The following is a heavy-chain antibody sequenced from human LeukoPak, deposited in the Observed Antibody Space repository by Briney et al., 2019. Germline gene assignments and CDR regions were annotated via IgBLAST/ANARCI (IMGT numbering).Heavy chain of an antibody. CDR1: GFTVINNY. CDR3: ARQSDSYYYMDV. CDR2: LNTGGDT. V-gene: IGHV3-53*01. J-gene: IGHJ6*03. Sequence: GGSLRLSCAASGFTVINNYMTWARQAPGRGLEWVSILNTGGDTYYADSVKGRFTISRDDSKNTLYLQMSSLRAEDTAVYYCARQSDSYYYMDVWGKGTTVTVSS. D-gene: IGHD3-3*01.